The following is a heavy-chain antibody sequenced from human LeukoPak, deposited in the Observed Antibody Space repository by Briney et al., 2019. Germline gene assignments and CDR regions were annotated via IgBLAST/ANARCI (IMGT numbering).Heavy chain of an antibody. Sequence: PGGSLRLSCVVSGFTFSNFAMSWVRQAPGKGLECVSTISGSGGSTYYADSVKGRFTVSRDNSKNSLYLQMSSLRDEDTAVYYCARDLFDSSADYWGRGTLVTVSS. V-gene: IGHV3-23*01. D-gene: IGHD3-22*01. CDR1: GFTFSNFA. CDR2: ISGSGGST. J-gene: IGHJ4*02. CDR3: ARDLFDSSADY.